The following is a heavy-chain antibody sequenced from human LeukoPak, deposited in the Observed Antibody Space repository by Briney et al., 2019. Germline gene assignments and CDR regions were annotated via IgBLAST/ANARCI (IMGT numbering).Heavy chain of an antibody. J-gene: IGHJ3*02. CDR1: GFTFSSYS. D-gene: IGHD3-10*01. Sequence: GGSQRLSCAASGFTFSSYSMNWVRQAPGKGLEWVSYISSSSSTIYYADSVKGRFTISRDNAKNSLYLQMNSLRAEDTAVYYCARDQAQTLFGDPWGGDAFDIWGQGTMVTVSS. CDR3: ARDQAQTLFGDPWGGDAFDI. CDR2: ISSSSSTI. V-gene: IGHV3-48*01.